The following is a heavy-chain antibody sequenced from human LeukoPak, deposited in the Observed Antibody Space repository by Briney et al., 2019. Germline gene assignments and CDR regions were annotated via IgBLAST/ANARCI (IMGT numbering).Heavy chain of an antibody. CDR1: GFTFSNYA. CDR3: ARDLAYSSSWYTDRAFDI. V-gene: IGHV3-30*14. J-gene: IGHJ3*02. Sequence: SGGPLRLSCAASGFTFSNYAMHWVRQAPGKGLEWVALISYDGSNKYYADSVKGRFTISRDNSKNTLYLQMNSLRAEDTAVYYCARDLAYSSSWYTDRAFDIWGQGTMVTVSS. CDR2: ISYDGSNK. D-gene: IGHD6-13*01.